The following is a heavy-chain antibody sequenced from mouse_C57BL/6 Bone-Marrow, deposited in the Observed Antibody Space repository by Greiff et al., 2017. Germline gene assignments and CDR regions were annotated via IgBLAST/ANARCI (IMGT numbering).Heavy chain of an antibody. D-gene: IGHD2-12*01. Sequence: VQLVESGPGLVQPSQSLSITCTVSGFSLTSYGVHWVRQSPGKGLEWLGVIWSGGSTDYNAAFISRLSISKDNSKSQVFFKMNSLQADDTAIYYCARNSGLRLAYWGQGTLVTVSA. J-gene: IGHJ3*01. CDR2: IWSGGST. CDR3: ARNSGLRLAY. CDR1: GFSLTSYG. V-gene: IGHV2-2*01.